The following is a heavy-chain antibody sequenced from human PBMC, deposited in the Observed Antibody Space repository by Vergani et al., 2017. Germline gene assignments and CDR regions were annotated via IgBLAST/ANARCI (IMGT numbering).Heavy chain of an antibody. D-gene: IGHD4-17*01. Sequence: QVQLVQSGAEVKKPGASVKVSCKASGYTFTSYGISWVRQAPGQGLEWVAVISYDGSNKYYADSVKGRFTISRDNSKNTLYLQMNSLRAEDTAVYYCARGASGDYVSSFDYGGQGTLVTVSS. CDR3: ARGASGDYVSSFDY. J-gene: IGHJ4*02. CDR1: GYTFTSYG. CDR2: ISYDGSNK. V-gene: IGHV3-30*16.